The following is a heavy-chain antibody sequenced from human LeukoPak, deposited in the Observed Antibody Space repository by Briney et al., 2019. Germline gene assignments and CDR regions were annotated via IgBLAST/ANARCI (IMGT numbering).Heavy chain of an antibody. CDR2: IIPIFGTA. CDR3: AIGDYGSVIRYFDY. CDR1: GGTFSSYA. J-gene: IGHJ4*02. D-gene: IGHD4-17*01. V-gene: IGHV1-69*05. Sequence: ASVKVSCKASGGTFSSYAISWVRQAPGQGLEWMRGIIPIFGTANYAQKFQGRVTITTDESTSTAYMELSSLRSEDTAVYYCAIGDYGSVIRYFDYWGQGTLVTVSS.